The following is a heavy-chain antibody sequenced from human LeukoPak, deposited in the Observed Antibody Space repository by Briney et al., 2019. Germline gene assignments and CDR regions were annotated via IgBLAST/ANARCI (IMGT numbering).Heavy chain of an antibody. V-gene: IGHV3-7*01. CDR3: ARESSAARWD. CDR1: GFTFSRYW. D-gene: IGHD6-6*01. J-gene: IGHJ4*02. CDR2: IKQDGSQK. Sequence: PGGSLRLSCAASGFTFSRYWMSWVRQAPGKGLEWVANIKQDGSQKSYVDSVKGRFTISRDNANNLLYLQMNSLRAEDTAVYYCARESSAARWDWGQGTLVTVSS.